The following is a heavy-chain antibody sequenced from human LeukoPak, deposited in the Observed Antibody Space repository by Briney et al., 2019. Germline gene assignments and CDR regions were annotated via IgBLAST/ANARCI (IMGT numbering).Heavy chain of an antibody. D-gene: IGHD3-16*02. Sequence: PSETLSLTCAVYGGSFSGYYWSWIRQPPGKGLEWIGEINHSGSTNYNPSLKSRVTISVDTSKNQFSLKLSSVTAADTAVYYCARVHNYVWGSYREIGTKYYFDYWGQGTLVTVSS. CDR1: GGSFSGYY. CDR2: INHSGST. V-gene: IGHV4-34*01. CDR3: ARVHNYVWGSYREIGTKYYFDY. J-gene: IGHJ4*02.